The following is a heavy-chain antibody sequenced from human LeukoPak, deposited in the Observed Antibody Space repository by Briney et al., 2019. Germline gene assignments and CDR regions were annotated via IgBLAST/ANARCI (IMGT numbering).Heavy chain of an antibody. CDR3: ASYNWNYKGIDY. CDR2: INHSGST. Sequence: SETLSLTCAVYGGSFSGYYWSWIRQPPGKGLEWVGEINHSGSTNYNPSLKSRVTISVDTSKNQFSLKLNSVTAADTAVYYCASYNWNYKGIDYWGQGTLVTVSS. D-gene: IGHD1-7*01. J-gene: IGHJ4*02. CDR1: GGSFSGYY. V-gene: IGHV4-34*01.